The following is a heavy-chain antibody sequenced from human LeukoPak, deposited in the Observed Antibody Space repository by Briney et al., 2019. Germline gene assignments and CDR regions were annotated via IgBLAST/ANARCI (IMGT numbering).Heavy chain of an antibody. D-gene: IGHD5-18*01. Sequence: PGGSLRLSCAASGFTFSSYSMNWVRQAPGKGLEWVSSISSSTSYIYYADSVKGRFTISRDNAKNSLYLQMNSLRAEDTAVYYCARGPIQLWFCDYWGQGTLVTVSS. CDR3: ARGPIQLWFCDY. J-gene: IGHJ4*02. CDR1: GFTFSSYS. CDR2: ISSSTSYI. V-gene: IGHV3-21*01.